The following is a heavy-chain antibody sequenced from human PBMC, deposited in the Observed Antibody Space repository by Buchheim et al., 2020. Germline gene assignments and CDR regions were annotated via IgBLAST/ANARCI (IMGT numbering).Heavy chain of an antibody. CDR2: TYYSGST. J-gene: IGHJ6*02. V-gene: IGHV4-30-4*01. Sequence: QVQLQESGPGLVKPSQTLSLPCTVSGGSISSGDYYWSWIRQPPGKGLEWIGYTYYSGSTYYNPSLKSRVTISVDTSKNQFSRKLSSVTAADTAVYYCARDRGTVNSYYYGMDVWGQGTT. D-gene: IGHD4-17*01. CDR3: ARDRGTVNSYYYGMDV. CDR1: GGSISSGDYY.